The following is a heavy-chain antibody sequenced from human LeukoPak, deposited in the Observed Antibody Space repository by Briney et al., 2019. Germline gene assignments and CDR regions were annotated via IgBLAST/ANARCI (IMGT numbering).Heavy chain of an antibody. D-gene: IGHD6-13*01. CDR1: GGSISSSSYY. CDR3: ARAIRADGQYYFDY. V-gene: IGHV4-39*01. CDR2: IYYSGST. Sequence: PSETLSLTCTVSGGSISSSSYYWGWIRQPPGKGLEWIGSIYYSGSTYYNPSLKSRVTISVDTSKSQFSLKLSSVTAADTAVYYCARAIRADGQYYFDYWGQGTLVTVSS. J-gene: IGHJ4*02.